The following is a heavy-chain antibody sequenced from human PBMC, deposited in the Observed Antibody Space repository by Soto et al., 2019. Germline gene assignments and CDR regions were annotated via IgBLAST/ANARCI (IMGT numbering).Heavy chain of an antibody. CDR3: ARLPVADLYRDY. J-gene: IGHJ4*02. Sequence: QVQLVQSGAEVKKPGSSVKVSCKASGGTFSSYAISWVRQAPGQGLEWMGGIIPIFGTANYAQKFEGRVTITADESTSTAYIALSSLRPEDTAVYYCARLPVADLYRDYWGQGTLVTVSS. D-gene: IGHD6-19*01. CDR2: IIPIFGTA. CDR1: GGTFSSYA. V-gene: IGHV1-69*12.